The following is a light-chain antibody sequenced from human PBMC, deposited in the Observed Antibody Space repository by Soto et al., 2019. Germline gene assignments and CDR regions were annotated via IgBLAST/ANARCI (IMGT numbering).Light chain of an antibody. CDR3: SSYRSSSNPYV. CDR2: EVS. CDR1: SSDVGGYNY. Sequence: QSALTQPASVSGSPGQSITISCTGTSSDVGGYNYVSWYQQHPGKAPKLMIYEVSNRPSGVSNRFSGSKSGNTASLTISGLQAEDEGDYYCSSYRSSSNPYVFGTGTKPPS. J-gene: IGLJ1*01. V-gene: IGLV2-14*01.